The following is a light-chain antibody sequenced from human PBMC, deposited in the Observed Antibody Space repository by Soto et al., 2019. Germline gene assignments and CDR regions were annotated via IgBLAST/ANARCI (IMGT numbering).Light chain of an antibody. Sequence: ALSERHGTYGFDGQSAYISWTGTRGDVGYYDYVSWYQHHPGKAPKLVIYEVTKRPSGVPDRVSASKYGNTASLTVSGLRAEDEADYYCSSYARSNNLVFGSGPQVT. CDR1: RGDVGYYDY. V-gene: IGLV2-8*01. J-gene: IGLJ1*01. CDR2: EVT. CDR3: SSYARSNNLV.